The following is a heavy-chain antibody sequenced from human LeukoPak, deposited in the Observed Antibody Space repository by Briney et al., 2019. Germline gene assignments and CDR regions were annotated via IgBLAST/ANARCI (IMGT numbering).Heavy chain of an antibody. CDR1: GGSISSGGYY. CDR2: IYHSGST. V-gene: IGHV4-39*07. D-gene: IGHD1-26*01. Sequence: SETLSLTCTVSGGSISSGGYYWGWIRQPPGKGLEWIGSIYHSGSTYYNPSLKSRVTISVDTSKNQFSLKLSSVTAADTAVYYCARGRVGMPDYWGQGTLVTVSS. CDR3: ARGRVGMPDY. J-gene: IGHJ4*02.